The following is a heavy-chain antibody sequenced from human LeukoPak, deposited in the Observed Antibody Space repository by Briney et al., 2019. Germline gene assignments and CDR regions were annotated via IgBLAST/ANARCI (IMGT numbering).Heavy chain of an antibody. J-gene: IGHJ6*02. Sequence: ASVKVSCKASGYTFTGYYMHWVRQAPGQGLEWMGWINPNSGGTNYAQKFQGWVTMTRDTSISTAYMELSRLRSDDTAVYYCARGRIADNYYYGMDVRGQGTTVTVSS. CDR2: INPNSGGT. CDR1: GYTFTGYY. V-gene: IGHV1-2*04. CDR3: ARGRIADNYYYGMDV. D-gene: IGHD6-13*01.